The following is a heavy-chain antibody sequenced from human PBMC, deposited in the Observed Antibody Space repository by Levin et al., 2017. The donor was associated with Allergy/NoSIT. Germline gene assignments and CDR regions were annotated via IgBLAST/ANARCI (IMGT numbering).Heavy chain of an antibody. CDR3: ARVIAAAGTYSYYYYGMDV. V-gene: IGHV2-70*01. CDR1: GFSLSTSGMC. CDR2: IDWDDDK. J-gene: IGHJ6*02. Sequence: SGPTLVKPTQTLTLTCTFSGFSLSTSGMCVSWIRQPPGKALEWLALIDWDDDKYYSTSLKTRLTISKDTSKNQVVLTMTNMDPVDTATYYCARVIAAAGTYSYYYYGMDVWGQGTTVTVSS. D-gene: IGHD6-13*01.